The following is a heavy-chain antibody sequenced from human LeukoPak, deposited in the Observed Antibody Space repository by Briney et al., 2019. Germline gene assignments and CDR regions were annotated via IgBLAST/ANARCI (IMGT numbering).Heavy chain of an antibody. J-gene: IGHJ4*02. CDR2: IYYSGST. Sequence: SETLSLTCTVSGGSISSYYWSWIRQPPGKGLEWIGYIYYSGSTNYNPSLKSRVTISVDTSKNQFSLKLSSVTAADTAVYYCARNYYDSSGYSNYFDYWGQGTLVTVSS. CDR3: ARNYYDSSGYSNYFDY. D-gene: IGHD3-22*01. CDR1: GGSISSYY. V-gene: IGHV4-59*01.